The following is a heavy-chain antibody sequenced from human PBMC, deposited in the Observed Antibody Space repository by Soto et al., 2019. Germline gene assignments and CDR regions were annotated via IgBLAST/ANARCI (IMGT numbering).Heavy chain of an antibody. D-gene: IGHD5-12*01. CDR2: IDWDDDK. J-gene: IGHJ4*02. CDR3: ARPHRDGYYYYFDY. CDR1: GFSLSTSGMC. Sequence: SGPTLVNPTQTLTLTCTFSGFSLSTSGMCVSWIRQPPGKALEWLALIDWDDDKYYSTSLKTRLTISKDTSKNQVVLTMTNMDPVDTATYYCARPHRDGYYYYFDYWGQGTLVTVSS. V-gene: IGHV2-70*01.